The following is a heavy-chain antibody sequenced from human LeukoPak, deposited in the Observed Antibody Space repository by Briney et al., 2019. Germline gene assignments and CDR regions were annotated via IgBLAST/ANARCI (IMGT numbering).Heavy chain of an antibody. CDR2: IYYTGST. J-gene: IGHJ4*02. D-gene: IGHD5-24*01. V-gene: IGHV4-39*02. Sequence: SETLSLTCTVSGGSINTSSHYWGWIRQPPGKGLEWIGSIYYTGSTYFNPSLKSRVTISVDTSKNQFSLKLTSVTAADTAVYYCAREMATSFDYWGQGTLVTVSS. CDR3: AREMATSFDY. CDR1: GGSINTSSHY.